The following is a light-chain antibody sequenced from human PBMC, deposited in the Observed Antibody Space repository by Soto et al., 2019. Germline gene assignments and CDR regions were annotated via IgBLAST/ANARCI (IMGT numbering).Light chain of an antibody. CDR3: QQYNNWHPLT. V-gene: IGKV3-15*01. CDR2: GAS. CDR1: QSVSSN. J-gene: IGKJ4*01. Sequence: EIVMTQSPATLSVSPGERATLSCRASQSVSSNLAWYQQKPGQAHRLLIYGASTRATGIPARFSGSGSGTEFTLTISSLQSEDFAVYYCQQYNNWHPLTFGGGTKVEIK.